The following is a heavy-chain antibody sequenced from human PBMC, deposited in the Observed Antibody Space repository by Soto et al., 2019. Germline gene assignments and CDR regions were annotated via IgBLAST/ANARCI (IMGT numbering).Heavy chain of an antibody. D-gene: IGHD3-16*02. Sequence: SLRLSCAASGFTFSSYSMNWVRQAPGKGLEWVSSISSSSSYIYYADSVKGRFTISRDNAKNSLYLQMNSLRAEDTAVYYCARTNYDYVWGSYRSPSDYWGQGTLVTVSS. J-gene: IGHJ4*02. V-gene: IGHV3-21*01. CDR1: GFTFSSYS. CDR2: ISSSSSYI. CDR3: ARTNYDYVWGSYRSPSDY.